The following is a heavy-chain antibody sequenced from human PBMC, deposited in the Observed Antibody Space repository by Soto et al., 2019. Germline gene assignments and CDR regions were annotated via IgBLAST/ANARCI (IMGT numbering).Heavy chain of an antibody. D-gene: IGHD1-26*01. CDR3: ARDAAVGLFDY. V-gene: IGHV1-18*01. CDR2: ISAYNGNT. J-gene: IGHJ4*02. CDR1: GYTFTSYG. Sequence: QVQLVQSGAEVKKPGASVKVSCKASGYTFTSYGISWVRQAPGQGLEWMGWISAYNGNTKYEQQLKGRVTMTTDTSTSKDYMELRSLRSDDTAVYYCARDAAVGLFDYWGQGTLVTVSS.